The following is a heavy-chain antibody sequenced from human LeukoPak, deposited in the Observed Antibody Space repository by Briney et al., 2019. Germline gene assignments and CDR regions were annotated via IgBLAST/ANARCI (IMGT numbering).Heavy chain of an antibody. D-gene: IGHD3-10*01. J-gene: IGHJ4*02. CDR3: AKAAEHYGSGSYRTFDY. Sequence: GGSLRLSCAASGFTFSSYAMSWARQAPGKGLEWVSAISGSGGSTYYADSVKGRFTISRDNSKNTLYLQMNSLRAEDTAVYYCAKAAEHYGSGSYRTFDYWGQGTLVTVSS. V-gene: IGHV3-23*01. CDR1: GFTFSSYA. CDR2: ISGSGGST.